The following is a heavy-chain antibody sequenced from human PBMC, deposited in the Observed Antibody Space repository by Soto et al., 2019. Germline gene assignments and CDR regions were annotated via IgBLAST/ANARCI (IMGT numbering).Heavy chain of an antibody. CDR2: MNPNSGHT. Sequence: QVQLVQSGAEVKKPGASVKVSCKASRYTFTSHDINWTRQATGQGLEWMGWMNPNSGHTNYAQKFQGRVTMTRDTSISTAYMELTNLRSEDTAIYYCASDMSTTWGQGTLVTVSS. CDR3: ASDMSTT. V-gene: IGHV1-8*01. CDR1: RYTFTSHD. D-gene: IGHD2-2*01. J-gene: IGHJ5*02.